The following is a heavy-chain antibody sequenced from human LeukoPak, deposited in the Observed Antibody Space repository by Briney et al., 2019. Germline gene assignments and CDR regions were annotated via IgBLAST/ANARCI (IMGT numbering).Heavy chain of an antibody. CDR2: IYYSGST. CDR1: GGSISSYY. J-gene: IGHJ3*02. D-gene: IGHD5-12*01. Sequence: PSETLSLTCTVSGGSISSYYWSWLRQPPGKGLEWIGYIYYSGSTNYNPSLKSRVTISVDTSKNQFSLKLSSVTAADTAVYYCAREEATASAFDIWGQGTMVTVSS. V-gene: IGHV4-59*01. CDR3: AREEATASAFDI.